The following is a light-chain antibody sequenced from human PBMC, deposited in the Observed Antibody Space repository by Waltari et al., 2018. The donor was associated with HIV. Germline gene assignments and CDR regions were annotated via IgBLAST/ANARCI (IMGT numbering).Light chain of an antibody. CDR1: PSIGDL. V-gene: IGKV3-11*01. CDR2: DAS. Sequence: EIVLTQSPGTLSSSPGERATLSCRASPSIGDLLAWYQQKPGQPPRLLSYDASNRASGIPTRFSGSGSGTVFTLTISSLEPEDFAVYFCQQRSSLLTFGGGTKIEIK. J-gene: IGKJ4*01. CDR3: QQRSSLLT.